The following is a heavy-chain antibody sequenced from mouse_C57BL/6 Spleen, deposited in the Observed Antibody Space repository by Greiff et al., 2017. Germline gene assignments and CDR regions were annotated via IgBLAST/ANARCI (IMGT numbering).Heavy chain of an antibody. V-gene: IGHV1-85*01. CDR2: ISPRDGST. CDR3: AREEIYYDYLAWFAY. Sequence: QVQLKQSGPELVKPGASVKLSCKASGYTFTSYDINWVKQRPGQGLEWIGWISPRDGSTKYNEKFKGKATLTVDTSSSTAYMELHSLTSEDSAVYFCAREEIYYDYLAWFAYWGQGTLVTVSA. D-gene: IGHD2-4*01. CDR1: GYTFTSYD. J-gene: IGHJ3*01.